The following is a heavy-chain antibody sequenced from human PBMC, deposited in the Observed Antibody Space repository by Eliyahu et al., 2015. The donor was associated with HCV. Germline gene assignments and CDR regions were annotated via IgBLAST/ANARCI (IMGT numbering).Heavy chain of an antibody. Sequence: QVQLQQWGAGLLKPSETLSLTCAVYGGSFSGYYWSWIRQPPGKGLEWIGEINHSGSTNYNPSLKSRVTISVDTSKNQSSLKLSSVTAADTAVYYCASQNCSSTSCRFQHWGQGTLVTVSS. CDR2: INHSGST. V-gene: IGHV4-34*01. CDR3: ASQNCSSTSCRFQH. J-gene: IGHJ1*01. CDR1: GGSFSGYY. D-gene: IGHD2-2*01.